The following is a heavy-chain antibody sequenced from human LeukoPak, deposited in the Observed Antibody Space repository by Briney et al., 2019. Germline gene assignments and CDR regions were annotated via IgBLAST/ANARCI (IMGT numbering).Heavy chain of an antibody. V-gene: IGHV3-23*01. CDR3: ARVRIQLWLLGGPFDY. Sequence: PGGSLRLSCAASGFTFSSYGMSWVRQAPGKGLEWVSAISGSGGSTYYADSVKGRFTISRDNSKNTLYLQMNSLRAEDTAVYYCARVRIQLWLLGGPFDYWGQGTLVTVSS. D-gene: IGHD5-18*01. CDR2: ISGSGGST. CDR1: GFTFSSYG. J-gene: IGHJ4*02.